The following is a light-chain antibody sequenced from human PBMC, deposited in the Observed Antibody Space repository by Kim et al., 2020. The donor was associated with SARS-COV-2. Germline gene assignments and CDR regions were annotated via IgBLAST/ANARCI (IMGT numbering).Light chain of an antibody. V-gene: IGKV3-20*01. CDR3: QQFGSSRTWT. CDR2: GTS. J-gene: IGKJ1*01. Sequence: PGDRATLSCRASQSVTSTYVAWYQQKPGQAPRLLIYGTSTRAAGIPGRFSGSGSGTEYTLTINRLEPEDFAIYYCQQFGSSRTWTFGQGTKVEIK. CDR1: QSVTSTY.